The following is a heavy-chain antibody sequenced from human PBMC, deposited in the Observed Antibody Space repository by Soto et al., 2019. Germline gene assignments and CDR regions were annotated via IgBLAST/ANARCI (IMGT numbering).Heavy chain of an antibody. V-gene: IGHV4-34*01. CDR2: INHSGST. D-gene: IGHD3-10*01. J-gene: IGHJ4*02. Sequence: QVQLQQWGAGLLKPSETLSLTCAVYGGSFSGYSWTWIRQPPGTGLEWIGEINHSGSTNYNPSLKSRVPMSVDTSKNQFSLKLTSVTAADTAVYYCARDKITSLFDYWGQGTLVTVSS. CDR1: GGSFSGYS. CDR3: ARDKITSLFDY.